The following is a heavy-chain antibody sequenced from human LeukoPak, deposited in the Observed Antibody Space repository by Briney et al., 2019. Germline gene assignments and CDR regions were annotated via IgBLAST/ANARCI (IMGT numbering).Heavy chain of an antibody. CDR1: GGTFSSYA. CDR2: IIPIFGTA. V-gene: IGHV1-69*01. J-gene: IGHJ4*02. D-gene: IGHD3-9*01. CDR3: ARDGPYTIFAAGGYFDY. Sequence: GSSVKVSCKASGGTFSSYAISWVRQAPGQGLEWMGGIIPIFGTANYAQKFQGRVTITADESTSTAYMELSSLRSEDTAVYYCARDGPYTIFAAGGYFDYWGQGTLVTVPS.